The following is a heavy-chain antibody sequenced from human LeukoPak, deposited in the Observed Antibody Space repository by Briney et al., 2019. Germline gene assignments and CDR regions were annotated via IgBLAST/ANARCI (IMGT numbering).Heavy chain of an antibody. CDR1: GFTFSSYS. CDR3: AREASSGWSDS. Sequence: GGSLRLSCAASGFTFSSYSINWVRQAPGKGLEWVSSISSRSTYIYYADSVKGRFTISRDNAKNSLYLQMNSLRAEDTAVYYCAREASSGWSDSWGQGALVTVSS. J-gene: IGHJ5*01. D-gene: IGHD6-19*01. CDR2: ISSRSTYI. V-gene: IGHV3-21*01.